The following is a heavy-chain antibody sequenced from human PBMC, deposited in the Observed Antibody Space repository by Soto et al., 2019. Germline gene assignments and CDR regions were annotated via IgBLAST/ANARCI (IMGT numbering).Heavy chain of an antibody. V-gene: IGHV1-69*13. CDR2: IIPIFGTA. D-gene: IGHD2-2*01. CDR3: ASQVGVVVPAAEGYGMDV. CDR1: GGTFSSYA. Sequence: GASVKVSCKASGGTFSSYAISWVRQAPGQGLEWMGGIIPIFGTANYAQKFQGRVTITADESTSTAYMELSSLRSEDTAVYYCASQVGVVVPAAEGYGMDVWGQGTTVTVSS. J-gene: IGHJ6*02.